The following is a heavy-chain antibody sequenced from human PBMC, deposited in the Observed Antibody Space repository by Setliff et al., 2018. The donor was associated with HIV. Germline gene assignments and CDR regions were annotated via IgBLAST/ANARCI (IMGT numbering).Heavy chain of an antibody. CDR2: IKSKTDGGTT. Sequence: PGGSLRLSCAASGFTFSNAWMSWVRQAPGKGLEWVGRIKSKTDGGTTDYAAPVKGRFTISRDDSKNTLYLQMNSLKTEDTAVYYCTTDPAPSYYYDSSGYYSAPSCFDYWGQGTLVTVSS. J-gene: IGHJ4*02. CDR3: TTDPAPSYYYDSSGYYSAPSCFDY. D-gene: IGHD3-22*01. CDR1: GFTFSNAW. V-gene: IGHV3-15*01.